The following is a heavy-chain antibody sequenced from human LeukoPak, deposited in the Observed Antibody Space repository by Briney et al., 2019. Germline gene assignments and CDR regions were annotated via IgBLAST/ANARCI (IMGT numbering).Heavy chain of an antibody. CDR1: GFTFSSYS. CDR2: ISSSSSYI. CDR3: ARDLSFGVHWYFDL. V-gene: IGHV3-21*01. J-gene: IGHJ2*01. D-gene: IGHD3-10*01. Sequence: GGSLRLSCAASGFTFSSYSMNWVRQAPGKGLEWVSSISSSSSYIYYADSVKGRFTISRDNAKNSLYLQMNNLRAEDTAVYYCARDLSFGVHWYFDLWGRGTLVTVSS.